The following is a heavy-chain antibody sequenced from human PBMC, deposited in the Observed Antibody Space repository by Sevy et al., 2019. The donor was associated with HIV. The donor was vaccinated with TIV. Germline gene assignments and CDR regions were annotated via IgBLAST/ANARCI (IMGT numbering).Heavy chain of an antibody. CDR2: IKSKTDGGTT. CDR3: TNSWYYYDSSGYYYFDY. J-gene: IGHJ4*02. V-gene: IGHV3-15*01. CDR1: GFTFTNAW. D-gene: IGHD3-22*01. Sequence: GGSLRLSCAASGFTFTNAWMTWVRQAPGKGLEWVGRIKSKTDGGTTDYAAPVKGRFTISRDDSKNTLYLQMNSLKTEDTAVYYCTNSWYYYDSSGYYYFDYWGQGTLVTVSS.